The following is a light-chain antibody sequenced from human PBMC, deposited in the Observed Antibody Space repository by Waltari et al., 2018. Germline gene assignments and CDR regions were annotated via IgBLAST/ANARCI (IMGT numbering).Light chain of an antibody. CDR2: KTS. V-gene: IGKV1-12*01. CDR3: LQSNSSPLT. Sequence: DIQMTQSPSSLSASVGHTVTITCRASQTINSWLDWYQQKPGKAPKLLIYKTSSLQTGVPSRFSGSGSGTDFTLTISSLQPEDFATYYCLQSNSSPLTFGGGTKVEIK. CDR1: QTINSW. J-gene: IGKJ4*01.